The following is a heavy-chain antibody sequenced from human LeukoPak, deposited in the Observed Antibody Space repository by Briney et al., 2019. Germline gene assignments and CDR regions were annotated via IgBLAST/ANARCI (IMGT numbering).Heavy chain of an antibody. CDR2: IRYDGSNK. V-gene: IGHV3-30*02. J-gene: IGHJ4*02. Sequence: GGSLRLSCAASGFIFSSYGMHWVRQAPGKGLEWVAFIRYDGSNKYYADSVKGRFTISRDNSKNTLYLQMNSLRAEDTAVYYCAKGRFLEWLRFDYWGKGTLVTVSS. D-gene: IGHD3-3*01. CDR1: GFIFSSYG. CDR3: AKGRFLEWLRFDY.